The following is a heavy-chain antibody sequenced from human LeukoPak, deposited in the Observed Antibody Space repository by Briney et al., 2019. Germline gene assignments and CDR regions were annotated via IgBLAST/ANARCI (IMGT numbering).Heavy chain of an antibody. CDR2: ISYDGSNK. J-gene: IGHJ6*02. CDR3: AKDFAADYTYYYYYYGMDV. CDR1: GFTFSSYG. V-gene: IGHV3-30*18. Sequence: GRSLRLSCAASGFTFSSYGMHWVRQAPGKGLEWVAVISYDGSNKYYVDSVKGRFTISRDSSKNTLYLQMNSLRAEDTAVYYCAKDFAADYTYYYYYYGMDVWGQGTTVTVSS. D-gene: IGHD4-11*01.